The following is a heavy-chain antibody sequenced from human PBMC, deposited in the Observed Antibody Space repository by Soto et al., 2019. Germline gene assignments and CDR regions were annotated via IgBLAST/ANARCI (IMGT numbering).Heavy chain of an antibody. CDR3: AKDLNRHYRIAARGYYYYYGMDV. Sequence: GGSLRLSCAASGFTFSSYAMSWVRQAPGKGLEWVSAISGSGGSTYYADSVKGRFTISRDNSKNTLYLQMNSLRAEDTAVYYCAKDLNRHYRIAARGYYYYYGMDVWGQGTTVAVSS. J-gene: IGHJ6*02. CDR2: ISGSGGST. CDR1: GFTFSSYA. D-gene: IGHD6-6*01. V-gene: IGHV3-23*01.